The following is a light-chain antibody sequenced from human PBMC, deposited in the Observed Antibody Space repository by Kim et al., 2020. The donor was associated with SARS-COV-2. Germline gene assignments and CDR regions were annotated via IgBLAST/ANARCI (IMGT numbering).Light chain of an antibody. V-gene: IGKV3-20*01. Sequence: LSPGERATLSCMASQSVSSSYLAWYQQKPGQAPRRLIYGASSRATDSPDRFSGSGSGTDFTLTISRLEPEDFALFYCQQYGTSLYTFGQGTKLEI. CDR2: GAS. J-gene: IGKJ2*01. CDR1: QSVSSSY. CDR3: QQYGTSLYT.